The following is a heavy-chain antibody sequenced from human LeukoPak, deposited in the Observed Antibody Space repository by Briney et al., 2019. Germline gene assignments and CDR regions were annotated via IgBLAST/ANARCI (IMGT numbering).Heavy chain of an antibody. J-gene: IGHJ5*02. CDR2: IYPGDSDT. D-gene: IGHD6-6*01. CDR3: ARQHSSSFNWFDP. Sequence: GESLQISCQGSGYSFTSYWIGWVRQMPGKGLEWMGIIYPGDSDTRYSPSFQGQVTISADKSISTAYLQWSSLKASDTAMYYCARQHSSSFNWFDPWGQGTLVTVSS. CDR1: GYSFTSYW. V-gene: IGHV5-51*01.